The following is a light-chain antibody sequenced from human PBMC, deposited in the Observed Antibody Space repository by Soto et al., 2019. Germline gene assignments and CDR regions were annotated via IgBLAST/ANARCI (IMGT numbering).Light chain of an antibody. J-gene: IGKJ5*01. CDR1: QSISNS. V-gene: IGKV1-39*01. CDR2: AAS. Sequence: DIQMTQSPSSLSASVGDRVTITCRASQSISNSLNWYQQKPGRAPKLLIYAASSLQSGVPSRFSGGGSGTDFILTISSLQPEDFATYYCQQSYSTPRDFGQGTRLEIK. CDR3: QQSYSTPRD.